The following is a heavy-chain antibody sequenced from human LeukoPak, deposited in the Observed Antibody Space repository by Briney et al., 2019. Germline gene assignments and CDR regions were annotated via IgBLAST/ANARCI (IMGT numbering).Heavy chain of an antibody. CDR2: INPNSGGT. V-gene: IGHV1-2*02. J-gene: IGHJ4*02. Sequence: ASVKVSCKASGYTFTGYYMHWVRRAPGQGLEWMGWINPNSGGTNYAQKFQGRVTMTRDTSISTAYMELSRLRSDDTAVYYCARSMAYSYAPTDYWGQGTLVTVSS. D-gene: IGHD5-18*01. CDR1: GYTFTGYY. CDR3: ARSMAYSYAPTDY.